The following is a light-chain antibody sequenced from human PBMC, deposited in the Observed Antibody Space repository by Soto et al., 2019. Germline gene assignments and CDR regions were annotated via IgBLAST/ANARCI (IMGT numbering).Light chain of an antibody. CDR3: QPSYSIPRT. CDR1: QTINTY. Sequence: DIQMTQSPSSLSASVGDRVNITCRASQTINTYLNWYQQKLGKAPKLLIYAAFTLQRGVPSRFSGSGSGTAFHLTISSLQPEDCATYYCQPSYSIPRTFGQGTQLQIK. J-gene: IGKJ2*01. V-gene: IGKV1-39*01. CDR2: AAF.